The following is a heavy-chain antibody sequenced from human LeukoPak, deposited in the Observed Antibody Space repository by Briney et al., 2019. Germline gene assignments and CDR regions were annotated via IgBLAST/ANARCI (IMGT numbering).Heavy chain of an antibody. CDR3: ASTYYYGVWFDP. Sequence: GESLKISCAASGFTFSSYWMTWVRQAPGKGLEWVANIKQDGSEKYYVDSVKGRFTISRDNAENSLYLQMNGLRVEDTAVYYCASTYYYGVWFDPWGQGTLVTVSS. D-gene: IGHD3-22*01. J-gene: IGHJ5*02. CDR1: GFTFSSYW. V-gene: IGHV3-7*01. CDR2: IKQDGSEK.